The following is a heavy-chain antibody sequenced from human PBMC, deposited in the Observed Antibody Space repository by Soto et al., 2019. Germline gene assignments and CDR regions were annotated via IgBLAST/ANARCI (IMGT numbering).Heavy chain of an antibody. CDR1: GFTFSSYA. J-gene: IGHJ3*02. D-gene: IGHD4-17*01. CDR3: AIGLYGDYELGNAFDI. V-gene: IGHV3-23*01. CDR2: ISGSGGST. Sequence: GGSLRLSCAASGFTFSSYAMSWVRQAPGKGLEWVSAISGSGGSTYYADSVKGRFTISRDNSKNTLYLQMNSLRAEDTAVYYCAIGLYGDYELGNAFDIWGQGTMVTVSS.